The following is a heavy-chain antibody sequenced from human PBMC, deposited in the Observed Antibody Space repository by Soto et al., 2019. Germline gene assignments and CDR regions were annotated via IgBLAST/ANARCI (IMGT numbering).Heavy chain of an antibody. V-gene: IGHV4-39*01. CDR3: ARQGSSSWYSPYYYYGMDV. Sequence: LETLCLTCTVSGGSIGSSGGCWGWIRQPPGKGLEWIGSIYYSGITYSNPSLRSGVTISIDKSKNQFSLRLKPVTAADTAVYYCARQGSSSWYSPYYYYGMDVWGQGTTVTVS. CDR1: GGSIGSSGGC. J-gene: IGHJ6*02. CDR2: IYYSGIT. D-gene: IGHD6-13*01.